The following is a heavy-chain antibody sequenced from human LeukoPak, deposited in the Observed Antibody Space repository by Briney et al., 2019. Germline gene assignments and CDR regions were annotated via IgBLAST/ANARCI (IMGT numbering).Heavy chain of an antibody. CDR2: ISSGSSYI. CDR1: GFTFSSYS. J-gene: IGHJ4*02. CDR3: ARSLAKKWLLLQPFDY. V-gene: IGHV3-21*01. Sequence: GGSLRLSCAASGFTFSSYSMNWVRQAPGKGLERVSSISSGSSYIYYADSVKGRFTISRDNAKNSLYLQMNSLRAEDTAVYYCARSLAKKWLLLQPFDYWGQGTLVTVSS. D-gene: IGHD3-22*01.